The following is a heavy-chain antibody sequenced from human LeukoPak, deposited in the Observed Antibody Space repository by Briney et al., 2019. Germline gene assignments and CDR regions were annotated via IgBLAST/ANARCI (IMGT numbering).Heavy chain of an antibody. CDR1: GGTFSSCA. D-gene: IGHD6-13*01. Sequence: SVKVSCKASGGTFSSCAISWVRQAPGQGLEWMGRIIPILGIANYAQKFQGRVTITADKSTSTAYMELSSLRSEDTAVYYCARSVGGWLGYSSSRVPDAFDIWGQGTMVTVSS. J-gene: IGHJ3*02. V-gene: IGHV1-69*04. CDR3: ARSVGGWLGYSSSRVPDAFDI. CDR2: IIPILGIA.